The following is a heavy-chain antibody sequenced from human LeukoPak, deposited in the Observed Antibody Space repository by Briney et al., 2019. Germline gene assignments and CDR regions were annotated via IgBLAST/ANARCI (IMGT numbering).Heavy chain of an antibody. CDR2: FDPEDGET. D-gene: IGHD6-13*01. V-gene: IGHV1-24*01. CDR1: GYTLTELS. J-gene: IGHJ4*02. Sequence: ASVKVSCKVSGYTLTELSMHWVRQAPGKGLEWMGGFDPEDGETIYAQKFQGRVTMTEDTSTDTAYMELSSLRSEDTAVYYCATGMGSIAAAGTIYWGQGTLVTVSS. CDR3: ATGMGSIAAAGTIY.